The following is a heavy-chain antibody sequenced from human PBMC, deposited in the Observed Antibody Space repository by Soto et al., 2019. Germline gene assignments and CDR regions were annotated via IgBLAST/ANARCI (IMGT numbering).Heavy chain of an antibody. D-gene: IGHD2-15*01. Sequence: SETLSLTCTVSGGSITSGGYYWSWIRQHPGKGLEWIGFIYYRGSTYYNPSLKSRVTISVDTSKNQFSLKVSSVTAAGTAVYYCARSLVVAATNFDYWGQGTLVTVSS. CDR2: IYYRGST. V-gene: IGHV4-31*03. CDR1: GGSITSGGYY. J-gene: IGHJ4*02. CDR3: ARSLVVAATNFDY.